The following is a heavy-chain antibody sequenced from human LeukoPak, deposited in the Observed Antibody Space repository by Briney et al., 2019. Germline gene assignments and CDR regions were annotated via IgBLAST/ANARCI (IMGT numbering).Heavy chain of an antibody. J-gene: IGHJ5*02. CDR3: ARDRGVYYDILTGNWFDP. V-gene: IGHV1-18*01. CDR1: GYTFTSYG. Sequence: AASVKVSCKASGYTFTSYGISWVRQAPGQGLEWVGWISAYNGNTNYAQKLQGRVTMTTDTSTSTAYMELRSLRSDDTAVYYCARDRGVYYDILTGNWFDPWGQGTLVTVSS. CDR2: ISAYNGNT. D-gene: IGHD3-9*01.